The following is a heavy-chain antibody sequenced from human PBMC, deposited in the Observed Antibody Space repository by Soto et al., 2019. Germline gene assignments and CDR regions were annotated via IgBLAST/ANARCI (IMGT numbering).Heavy chain of an antibody. D-gene: IGHD3-3*01. CDR1: GGSISSYY. CDR3: ARDLVGSGYYDYYYYYMDV. CDR2: IYYSGST. Sequence: SETLSLTCTVSGGSISSYYWSWIRQPPGKGLEWIGYIYYSGSTNYNPSLKSRVTISVDTSKNQFSLKLSSVTAADTAVYYCARDLVGSGYYDYYYYYMDVWGKGTTVTVSS. V-gene: IGHV4-59*01. J-gene: IGHJ6*03.